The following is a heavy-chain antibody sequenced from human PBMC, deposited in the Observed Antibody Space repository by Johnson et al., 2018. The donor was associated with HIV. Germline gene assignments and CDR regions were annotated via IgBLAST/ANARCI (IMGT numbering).Heavy chain of an antibody. V-gene: IGHV3-20*04. CDR2: INGNGGST. J-gene: IGHJ3*02. Sequence: VQLVESGGGVVRPGGSLRLSCAASGFAFHDRGMSWVRQAPGKGLEWVSGINGNGGSTAYADSVKGRFTISRDSSKNTLYLQMNSLRAEDTAVYYCAPRGRVGGSYGDAFDIWGQGTMVTVSS. CDR1: GFAFHDRG. D-gene: IGHD1-26*01. CDR3: APRGRVGGSYGDAFDI.